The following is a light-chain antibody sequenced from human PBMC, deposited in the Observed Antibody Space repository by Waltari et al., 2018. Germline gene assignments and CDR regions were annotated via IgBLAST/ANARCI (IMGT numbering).Light chain of an antibody. CDR3: MQALRPPVT. CDR1: QSLLHTDGETY. V-gene: IGKV2-40*01. J-gene: IGKJ4*01. Sequence: VMTQTPLSLPVTLGESASISCRSSQSLLHTDGETYLDWYLQKPGQPPQLLIYLVSQRASGVPDKFSGSGSGTEFTLQIRGVGAEDVGVYYCMQALRPPVTFGGGTRVEIK. CDR2: LVS.